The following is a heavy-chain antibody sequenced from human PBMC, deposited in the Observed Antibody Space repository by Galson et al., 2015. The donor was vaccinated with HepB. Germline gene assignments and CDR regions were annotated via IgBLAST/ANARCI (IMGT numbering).Heavy chain of an antibody. Sequence: ETLSLTCTVSGGSISSYYWSWIRQPPGKGLEWIGSIYYSGSTYYNPSLKSRVTISVDTSKNQFSLKLSSVTAADTAVYYCATLYSSSWYALFDPWGQGTLVTVSS. D-gene: IGHD6-13*01. J-gene: IGHJ5*02. CDR3: ATLYSSSWYALFDP. CDR1: GGSISSYY. V-gene: IGHV4-59*05. CDR2: IYYSGST.